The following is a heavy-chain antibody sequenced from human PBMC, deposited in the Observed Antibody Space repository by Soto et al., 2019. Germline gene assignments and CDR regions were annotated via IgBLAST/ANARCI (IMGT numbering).Heavy chain of an antibody. CDR1: GFTFSSYA. CDR3: AGPGYSSQDY. CDR2: ISGSGDGT. J-gene: IGHJ4*02. D-gene: IGHD5-18*01. V-gene: IGHV3-23*01. Sequence: GGSLRLSCAASGFTFSSYAMHWVRQAPGRGLEWVSAISGSGDGTDYADSVKGRFTISRDNSKNTLYLQMNSLRAEDTAVYYCAGPGYSSQDYWGQGALVTVSS.